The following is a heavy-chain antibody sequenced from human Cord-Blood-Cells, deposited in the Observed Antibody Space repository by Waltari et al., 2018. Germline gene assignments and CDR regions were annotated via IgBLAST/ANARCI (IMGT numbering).Heavy chain of an antibody. CDR3: ARDGPSYSSSSLWIDY. V-gene: IGHV4-4*02. J-gene: IGHJ4*02. CDR1: GGSISSSNW. D-gene: IGHD6-6*01. CDR2: SYHSGGT. Sequence: QVQLQESGPGLVKPSGTLSLTCAVSGGSISSSNWWSWVRQPPGKGLEWIGESYHSGGTNDNPSLKSRATRSVDTSKNQVSLKLSSVTAADTAVYYCARDGPSYSSSSLWIDYWGQGTLVTVSS.